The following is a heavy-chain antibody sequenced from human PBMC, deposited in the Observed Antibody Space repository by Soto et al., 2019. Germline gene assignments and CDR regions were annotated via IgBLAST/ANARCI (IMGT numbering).Heavy chain of an antibody. CDR2: ISSSSSYI. J-gene: IGHJ4*02. D-gene: IGHD3-9*01. Sequence: GGSLRLSCAASGFTFSSYSMNWVRQAQGKGLEWVSSISSSSSYIYYADSVKGRFTISRDNAKNSLYLQMNSLRAEDTAVYYCARDSPNYDILTGTQYYFDYWGQGTLVTVSS. CDR1: GFTFSSYS. V-gene: IGHV3-21*01. CDR3: ARDSPNYDILTGTQYYFDY.